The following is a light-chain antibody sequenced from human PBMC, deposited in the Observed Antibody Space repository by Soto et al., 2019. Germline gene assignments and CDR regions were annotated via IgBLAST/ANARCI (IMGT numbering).Light chain of an antibody. V-gene: IGKV1-5*01. J-gene: IGKJ1*01. CDR2: DAS. CDR3: QQYNSYPWT. Sequence: GDRVTITCRASQSISSWLAWYQQKPGKAPKLLIYDASSLESGVPSRFSGSGSGTEFTLTISSLQPDDFATYYCQQYNSYPWTFGQGTKVVIK. CDR1: QSISSW.